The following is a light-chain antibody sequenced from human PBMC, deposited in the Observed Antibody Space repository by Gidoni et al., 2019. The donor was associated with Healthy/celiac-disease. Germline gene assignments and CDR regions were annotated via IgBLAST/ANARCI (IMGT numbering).Light chain of an antibody. V-gene: IGLV3-19*01. J-gene: IGLJ2*01. CDR3: NSRDSSGNHVV. CDR2: GKN. CDR1: SLRSYY. Sequence: SSELTQDPAVSVALGQTVRITCHGDSLRSYYASWYQQKPGQAPVLVIYGKNNRPSGIPDRFSGSSSGNTAPLTITGAQAEDEADYYCNSRDSSGNHVVFGGGTKLTVL.